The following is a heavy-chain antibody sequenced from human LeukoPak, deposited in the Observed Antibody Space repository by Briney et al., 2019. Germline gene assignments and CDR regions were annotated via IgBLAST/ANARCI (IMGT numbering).Heavy chain of an antibody. J-gene: IGHJ3*02. Sequence: SETLSLTCTVSGDSISRDYWSWIRPPPGQGLEWIGYIYYSGSTNYNPTLKSRVTISLDTSKNQFSLKLSSVTAADTAVYYCARERRNSDAIDIWGQGTMVTVSS. V-gene: IGHV4-59*01. D-gene: IGHD1-1*01. CDR2: IYYSGST. CDR1: GDSISRDY. CDR3: ARERRNSDAIDI.